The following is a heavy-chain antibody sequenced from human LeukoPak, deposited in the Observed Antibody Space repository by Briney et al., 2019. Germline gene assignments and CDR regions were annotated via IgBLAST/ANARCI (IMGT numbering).Heavy chain of an antibody. J-gene: IGHJ4*02. CDR2: IHYIGST. CDR1: GDSISNHNYF. V-gene: IGHV4-39*02. D-gene: IGHD6-19*01. Sequence: SETLSLTCTVSGDSISNHNYFLGWIRQPPGKGLEWIGSIHYIGSTYFNLSLKSRVTVSVDTSTNHFSLKLTSVTAADTGVYYCATSVYSSGWHPFFDYWGQGAPVIVSS. CDR3: ATSVYSSGWHPFFDY.